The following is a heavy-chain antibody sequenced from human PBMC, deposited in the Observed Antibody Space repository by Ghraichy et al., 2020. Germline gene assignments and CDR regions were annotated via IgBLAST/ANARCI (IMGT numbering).Heavy chain of an antibody. V-gene: IGHV3-21*01. D-gene: IGHD3-10*01. CDR2: ISSSSSYI. J-gene: IGHJ4*02. Sequence: GGSLRLSCAASGFSFSSYSMNWVRQVPGKGLEWVSSISSSSSYIYYADSVKGRFTISRDNAKNSLYLQMNSLRAEDTAVYYCARSRDYYGSGSSFDYWGQGTLVTVSS. CDR3: ARSRDYYGSGSSFDY. CDR1: GFSFSSYS.